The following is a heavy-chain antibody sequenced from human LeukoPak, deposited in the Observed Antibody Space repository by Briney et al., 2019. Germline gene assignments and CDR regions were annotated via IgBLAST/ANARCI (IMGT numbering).Heavy chain of an antibody. Sequence: SETLSLTCTVSGGSISSGSYYWSWIRQPAGKGLEWIGRIYTSGSTNYNPSLKSRVTISVDTSKNQFSLKLSSVTAADTVVYYCARGNLWDYRRYYYYMYVWGKGTTVTVSS. V-gene: IGHV4-61*02. CDR1: GGSISSGSYY. D-gene: IGHD4-11*01. CDR2: IYTSGST. CDR3: ARGNLWDYRRYYYYMYV. J-gene: IGHJ6*03.